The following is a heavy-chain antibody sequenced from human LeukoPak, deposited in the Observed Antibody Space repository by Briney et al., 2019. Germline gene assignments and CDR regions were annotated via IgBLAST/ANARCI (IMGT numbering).Heavy chain of an antibody. CDR3: ARDRRGYYDSSGYNY. V-gene: IGHV3-11*04. CDR1: GFTFSDYY. D-gene: IGHD3-22*01. Sequence: GGSLRPSCAASGFTFSDYYMSWIRQAPGKGLEWVSYISSSGSTIYYADSVKGRFTISRDNAKNSLYLQMNSLRAEDTAVYYCARDRRGYYDSSGYNYWGQGTLVTVSS. CDR2: ISSSGSTI. J-gene: IGHJ4*02.